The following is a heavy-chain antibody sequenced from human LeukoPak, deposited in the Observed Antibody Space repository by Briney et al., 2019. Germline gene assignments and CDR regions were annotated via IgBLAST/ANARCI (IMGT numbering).Heavy chain of an antibody. V-gene: IGHV3-48*03. CDR2: ISSSGSTI. J-gene: IGHJ6*03. D-gene: IGHD6-19*01. CDR1: GFTFSSYE. Sequence: GGSLRLSCAASGFTFSSYEMNWVRQAPGKGLEWVSYISSSGSTIYYADSVKGRFTISRDNAKNSLYLQMNSLRAEDTAVYYCARVMGSGWHFYYYYMDVWGKGTTVTISS. CDR3: ARVMGSGWHFYYYYMDV.